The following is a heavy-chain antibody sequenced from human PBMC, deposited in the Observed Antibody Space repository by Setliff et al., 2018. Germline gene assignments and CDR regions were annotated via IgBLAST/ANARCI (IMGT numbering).Heavy chain of an antibody. Sequence: PGEPLTISCKGSGYSFTSYWIGWVRQMPGKGLEWTGILYPGDSDTRYSPSFQGQVTISADKSISTAYLQWSSLKASDTAMYYFARRPGQLVEGSWFDPWGQGTLVTV. J-gene: IGHJ5*02. CDR2: LYPGDSDT. D-gene: IGHD6-6*01. V-gene: IGHV5-51*01. CDR1: GYSFTSYW. CDR3: ARRPGQLVEGSWFDP.